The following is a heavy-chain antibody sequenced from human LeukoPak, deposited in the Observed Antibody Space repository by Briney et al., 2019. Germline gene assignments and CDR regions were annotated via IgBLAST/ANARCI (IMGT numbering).Heavy chain of an antibody. CDR2: ISGGGDNT. D-gene: IGHD4-17*01. V-gene: IGHV3-23*01. CDR1: GFTFSSYA. CDR3: AKGRGVTVTTSFDY. J-gene: IGHJ4*02. Sequence: GGSLRLSCAASGFTFSSYAMSWVRQAPGKGLEWVSGISGGGDNTYHTDSVKGRFTISRDNSKNTLYLQMNSLRAEDTAVYYCAKGRGVTVTTSFDYWGQGTPVTVSS.